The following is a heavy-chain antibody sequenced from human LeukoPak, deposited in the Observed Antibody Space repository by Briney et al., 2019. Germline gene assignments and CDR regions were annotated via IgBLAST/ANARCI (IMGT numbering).Heavy chain of an antibody. CDR1: GGSISSNY. V-gene: IGHV4-4*07. D-gene: IGHD5-18*01. J-gene: IGHJ4*02. Sequence: SETLSLTCTVSGGSISSNYWSWIRLPAAKGLEWIGRVYTSGSTNYNHSLNRRVTMSVDTSKNQFSLKLSSVTAADTAVYYCARVSPRGDSYGFYYWGQGTLVTVSS. CDR3: ARVSPRGDSYGFYY. CDR2: VYTSGST.